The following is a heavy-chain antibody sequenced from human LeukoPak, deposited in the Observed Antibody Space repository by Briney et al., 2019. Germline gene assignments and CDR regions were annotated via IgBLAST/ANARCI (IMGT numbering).Heavy chain of an antibody. Sequence: ASVKVSRKASGYTFTSYGISWVRQAPGQGLEWMGWISAYNGNTNYAQKLQGRVTMTTDTSTSTAYMELRSLRSDDTAVYYCARVAKDFWSGYFSRFDPWGQGTLVTVSS. CDR3: ARVAKDFWSGYFSRFDP. J-gene: IGHJ5*02. CDR1: GYTFTSYG. D-gene: IGHD3-3*01. V-gene: IGHV1-18*01. CDR2: ISAYNGNT.